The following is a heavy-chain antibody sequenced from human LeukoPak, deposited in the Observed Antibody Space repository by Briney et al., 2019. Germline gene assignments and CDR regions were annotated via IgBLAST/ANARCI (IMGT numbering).Heavy chain of an antibody. Sequence: ASVKVSCKASGYTFTSYDINWERQATGQGLEWMGWMNPNSGNTGYAQKFQGRVTMTRNTSISTAYMELSSLRSEDTAVYYCARGRFLGIQLWLPDYWGQGTLVTVSS. CDR3: ARGRFLGIQLWLPDY. CDR2: MNPNSGNT. V-gene: IGHV1-8*01. J-gene: IGHJ4*02. CDR1: GYTFTSYD. D-gene: IGHD5-18*01.